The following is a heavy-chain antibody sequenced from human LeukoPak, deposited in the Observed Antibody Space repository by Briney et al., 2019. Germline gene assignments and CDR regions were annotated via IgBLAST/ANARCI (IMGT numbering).Heavy chain of an antibody. CDR3: ARGEGVVILDAFDI. CDR1: GGSFSGYY. D-gene: IGHD3-3*01. CDR2: INHSGST. Sequence: PSETLSLTCAVYGGSFSGYYWSWILQPPGKGLEWIGEINHSGSTNYNPSLKSRVTISVDASKNQFSLKLSSVTAADTAVYYCARGEGVVILDAFDIWGQGTMVTVSS. J-gene: IGHJ3*02. V-gene: IGHV4-34*01.